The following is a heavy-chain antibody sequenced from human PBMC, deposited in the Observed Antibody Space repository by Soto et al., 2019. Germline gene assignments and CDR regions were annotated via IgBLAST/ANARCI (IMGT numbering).Heavy chain of an antibody. Sequence: EVQLVESGGGLVQPGGSLRLSCAASGFTFSSYSMNWVRQAPGKGLEWVSYISSSSSTIYYADSVKGRFTISRDNANNSRYLQMNSLRDEDTAVYYCARDQEGYGPFDIWGQGTMVTVSS. CDR3: ARDQEGYGPFDI. D-gene: IGHD4-17*01. CDR2: ISSSSSTI. CDR1: GFTFSSYS. V-gene: IGHV3-48*02. J-gene: IGHJ3*02.